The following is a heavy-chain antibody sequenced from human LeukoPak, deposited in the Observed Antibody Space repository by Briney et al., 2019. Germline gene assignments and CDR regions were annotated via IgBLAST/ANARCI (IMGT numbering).Heavy chain of an antibody. Sequence: GGSLRLSCAASGFTFSSYAMSWVRQAPGMGLEWVSRVDSDGGRTTYADSVKGRFTMSRDNAKNTLYLQMTSLRAEDTAVYYCARVHYYYYMDVWGKGTTVTVSS. CDR1: GFTFSSYA. J-gene: IGHJ6*03. CDR3: ARVHYYYYMDV. V-gene: IGHV3-74*01. CDR2: VDSDGGRT.